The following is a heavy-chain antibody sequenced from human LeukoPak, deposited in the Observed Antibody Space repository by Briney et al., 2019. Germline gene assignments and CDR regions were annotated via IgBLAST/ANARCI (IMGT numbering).Heavy chain of an antibody. CDR1: GGSISSYY. CDR3: ARALDCSSTSCPLPGAFDI. CDR2: IYTSGST. D-gene: IGHD2-2*01. J-gene: IGHJ3*02. V-gene: IGHV4-4*07. Sequence: SETLSLTCTVPGGSISSYYWSWIRQPAGKGLEWIGRIYTSGSTNYNPSLKSRVTMSVDTSKNQFSLKLSSVTAADTAVYYCARALDCSSTSCPLPGAFDIWGQGTMVTVSS.